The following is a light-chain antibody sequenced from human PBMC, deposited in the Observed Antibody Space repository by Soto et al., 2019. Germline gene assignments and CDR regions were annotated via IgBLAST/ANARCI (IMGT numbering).Light chain of an antibody. V-gene: IGLV2-23*02. Sequence: QSALTQPASVSGSPGQSITISCTGSSSDVGVSNLVSWYQQHPGKAPKLIIYEVSQRPSGVSNRFSGSKSGNTASLTISGLQADDGGDYYCRSYANRRWLFGAGTKLTVL. CDR1: SSDVGVSNL. J-gene: IGLJ3*02. CDR2: EVS. CDR3: RSYANRRWL.